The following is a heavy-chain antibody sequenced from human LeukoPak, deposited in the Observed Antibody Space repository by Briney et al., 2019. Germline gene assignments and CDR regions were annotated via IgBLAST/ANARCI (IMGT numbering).Heavy chain of an antibody. CDR3: ARGKGDLSMIVMIVTAVEFYFDS. D-gene: IGHD3-22*01. CDR2: INHRGAT. CDR1: GGSLSDHD. J-gene: IGHJ4*02. Sequence: PSETLSLTCGVFGGSLSDHDWSWIRQPPGKGLEWIGEINHRGATNYYPSLKSRVTLSLDTSKNQVSLKLNSLTAADTAVYYCARGKGDLSMIVMIVTAVEFYFDSWGPGTLVTVSS. V-gene: IGHV4-34*01.